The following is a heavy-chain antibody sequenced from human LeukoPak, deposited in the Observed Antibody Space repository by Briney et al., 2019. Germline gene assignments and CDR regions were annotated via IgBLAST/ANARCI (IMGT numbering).Heavy chain of an antibody. CDR1: GYTFTSYG. CDR3: AREVGYCSSTSCYGTRNYYYYYGLDV. CDR2: ISAYNGNT. D-gene: IGHD2-2*01. V-gene: IGHV1-18*04. Sequence: GASVKVSCKASGYTFTSYGISWVRQAPGQELEWMGWISAYNGNTNYAQKLQGRVTMTTDTSTSTAYMELRSLRSDDTAVYYCAREVGYCSSTSCYGTRNYYYYYGLDVWGKGTTVTVSS. J-gene: IGHJ6*04.